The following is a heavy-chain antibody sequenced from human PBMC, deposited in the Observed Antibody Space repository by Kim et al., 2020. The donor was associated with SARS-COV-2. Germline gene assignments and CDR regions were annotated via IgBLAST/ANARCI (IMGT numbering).Heavy chain of an antibody. J-gene: IGHJ4*02. Sequence: GGSLRLSCAASGFTFSNYAVNWVRQAPGKGLEWVSAISGGGSSIYYADSVKGRFTISRDNSKNTLYLQMNSLRAEDTAIYYCAKGNRGYNYHFDYWGQGTRLTVSS. CDR2: ISGGGSSI. D-gene: IGHD5-12*01. CDR1: GFTFSNYA. CDR3: AKGNRGYNYHFDY. V-gene: IGHV3-23*01.